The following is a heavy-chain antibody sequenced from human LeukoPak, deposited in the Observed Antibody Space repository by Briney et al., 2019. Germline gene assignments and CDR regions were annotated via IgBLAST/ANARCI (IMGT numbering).Heavy chain of an antibody. J-gene: IGHJ6*03. Sequence: PGGSLRLSCAASGFTFSSYSMNWVRQAPGKGLEWVSSISSSSSYIYYADSVKGRFTISRDNAKNSLYLQMNSLRAEDTAVYYCARARANSSSWYVYYYYMDVWGKGTTVTASS. CDR2: ISSSSSYI. D-gene: IGHD6-13*01. V-gene: IGHV3-21*01. CDR1: GFTFSSYS. CDR3: ARARANSSSWYVYYYYMDV.